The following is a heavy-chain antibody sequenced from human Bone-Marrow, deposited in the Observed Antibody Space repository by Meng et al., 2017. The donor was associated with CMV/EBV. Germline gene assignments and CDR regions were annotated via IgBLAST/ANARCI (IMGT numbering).Heavy chain of an antibody. CDR2: IRSKANSYAT. CDR1: GFTFSGSA. V-gene: IGHV3-73*01. D-gene: IGHD3-16*01. Sequence: GGSLRLSCAASGFTFSGSAMHWVRQASGKGLEWVGRIRSKANSYATAYAASVKGRFTISRDDSKNTAYLQMNSLKTEDRAVYYRTRRGEGLAGYYYYGMDVWGQGTTVTVSS. J-gene: IGHJ6*02. CDR3: TRRGEGLAGYYYYGMDV.